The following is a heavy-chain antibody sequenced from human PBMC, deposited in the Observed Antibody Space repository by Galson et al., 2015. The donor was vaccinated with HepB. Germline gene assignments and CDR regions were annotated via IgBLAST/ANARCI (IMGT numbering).Heavy chain of an antibody. Sequence: SLRLSCAASGFTFSSYSMNWVRQAPGKGLEWVSYISSSSSTIYYADSVKGRFTISRDNAKNSLYLQMDSLRAEDTAVYYCARDRMYYYDSSGYSSFDYWGQGTLVTVSS. V-gene: IGHV3-48*04. CDR3: ARDRMYYYDSSGYSSFDY. CDR2: ISSSSSTI. D-gene: IGHD3-22*01. CDR1: GFTFSSYS. J-gene: IGHJ4*02.